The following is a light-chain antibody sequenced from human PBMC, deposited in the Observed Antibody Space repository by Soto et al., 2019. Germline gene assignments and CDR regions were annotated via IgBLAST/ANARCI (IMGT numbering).Light chain of an antibody. CDR1: QSVSSSY. J-gene: IGKJ4*01. V-gene: IGKV3-20*01. Sequence: EIVLTQSPGTLSLSPGERATLSCRASQSVSSSYLAWYQQKPGQAPRLLIYGASSRATGIPDRFSGSGSGTDFTITISRLEPEDFAVYYCQQYSSSPGLTFGGGTKVESK. CDR3: QQYSSSPGLT. CDR2: GAS.